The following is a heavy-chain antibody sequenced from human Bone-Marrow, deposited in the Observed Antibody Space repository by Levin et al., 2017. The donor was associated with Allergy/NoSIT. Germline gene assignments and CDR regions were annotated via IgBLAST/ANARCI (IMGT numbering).Heavy chain of an antibody. D-gene: IGHD4-17*01. CDR2: ISYDGSNK. V-gene: IGHV3-30-3*01. J-gene: IGHJ6*02. CDR3: ARVGGMTTVTRASYLVYYGMDV. Sequence: GESLKISCAASGFTFSSYAMHWVRQAPGKGLEWVAVISYDGSNKYYADSVKGRFTISRDNSKNTLYLQMNSLRAEDTAVYYCARVGGMTTVTRASYLVYYGMDVWGQGTTVTVSS. CDR1: GFTFSSYA.